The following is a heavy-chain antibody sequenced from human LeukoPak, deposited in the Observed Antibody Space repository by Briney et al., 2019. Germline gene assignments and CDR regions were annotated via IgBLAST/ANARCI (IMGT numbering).Heavy chain of an antibody. Sequence: ASVKVSCKASGYTFTSYDINWVRQATGQGLAWMGWMNPNSGNTGYAQKFQGRVTMTRNTSISTAYMELSSLRSEDTAVYYCARENRGRRFLEWLLCWFDPWGQGTLVTVSS. CDR2: MNPNSGNT. J-gene: IGHJ5*02. CDR3: ARENRGRRFLEWLLCWFDP. CDR1: GYTFTSYD. V-gene: IGHV1-8*01. D-gene: IGHD3-3*01.